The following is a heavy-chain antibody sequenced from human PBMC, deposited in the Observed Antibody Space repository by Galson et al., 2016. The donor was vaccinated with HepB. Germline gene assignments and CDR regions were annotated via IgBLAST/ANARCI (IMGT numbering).Heavy chain of an antibody. CDR1: GYTFSSYG. V-gene: IGHV1-18*01. J-gene: IGHJ4*02. CDR3: ARDVGWRVESREFDY. D-gene: IGHD3-3*01. CDR2: ITTYNSNT. Sequence: SVKVSCKASGYTFSSYGVSWVRQAPGQGLEWMGWITTYNSNTNYAQKLQDRVTMTTDTSTSTAFMELRSLRYDDTAVYYCARDVGWRVESREFDYWGQGTLITVSS.